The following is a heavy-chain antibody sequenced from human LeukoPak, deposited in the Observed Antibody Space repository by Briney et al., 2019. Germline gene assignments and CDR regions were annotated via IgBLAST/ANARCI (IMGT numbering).Heavy chain of an antibody. CDR2: IYYSGST. Sequence: SQTLSLTCTVSGGSISSGGYYWSWIRQHPGKGLEWIGYIYYSGSTYYNPSLKSRVTISVDTSKNQFSVKLSSVTAADTALYFCARDVDSAGSGSFYNPLGYWGQGTLVTVSS. V-gene: IGHV4-31*03. CDR1: GGSISSGGYY. J-gene: IGHJ4*02. D-gene: IGHD3-10*01. CDR3: ARDVDSAGSGSFYNPLGY.